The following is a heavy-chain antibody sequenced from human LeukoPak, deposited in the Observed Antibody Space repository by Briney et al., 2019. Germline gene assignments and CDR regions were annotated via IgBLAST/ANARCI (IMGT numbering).Heavy chain of an antibody. CDR3: ALISGWYVRGYFQH. CDR1: GFTFSSYW. CDR2: IKQDGSEK. Sequence: PGGSLRLSCAASGFTFSSYWMSWVRQAPGKGLEWVANIKQDGSEKYYVDSVKGRFTISRDNAKNSLYPQMNSLRAEDTAVYYCALISGWYVRGYFQHWGQGTLVTVSS. V-gene: IGHV3-7*01. D-gene: IGHD6-19*01. J-gene: IGHJ1*01.